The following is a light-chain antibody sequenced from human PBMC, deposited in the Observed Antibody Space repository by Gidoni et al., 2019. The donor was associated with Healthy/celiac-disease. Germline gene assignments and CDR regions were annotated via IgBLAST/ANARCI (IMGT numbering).Light chain of an antibody. V-gene: IGKV1-5*01. Sequence: DIQMTQSPSTLSASVGDRVTITCRASQSISSWLAWYQQKPVKAPKLLIYDASILESGVPSRFSVSGSGTEFTLTICSLQPDDFATYYCQQYNSYPYTFGQGTKLEIK. J-gene: IGKJ2*01. CDR1: QSISSW. CDR3: QQYNSYPYT. CDR2: DAS.